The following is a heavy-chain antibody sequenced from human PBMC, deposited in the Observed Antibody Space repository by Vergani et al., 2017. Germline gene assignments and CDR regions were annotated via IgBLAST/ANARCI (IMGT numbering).Heavy chain of an antibody. Sequence: QVQLVQSGAEVKKHGASVKVSCKASGYTFTGYYMHWVRQAPGQGLEWMGRINPNSGGTNYAQKFQGRVTMTRDTSISTAYMELSRLRSDDTAVYYCARGSPWLDYYYGMDVWGQGTTVTVSS. CDR2: INPNSGGT. J-gene: IGHJ6*02. CDR3: ARGSPWLDYYYGMDV. V-gene: IGHV1-2*02. CDR1: GYTFTGYY. D-gene: IGHD3-9*01.